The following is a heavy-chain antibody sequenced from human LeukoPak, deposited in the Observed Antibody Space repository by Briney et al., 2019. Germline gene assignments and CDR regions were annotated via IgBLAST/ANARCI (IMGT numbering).Heavy chain of an antibody. Sequence: PGGSLRLSCAASGFTFDDYGMTWVRQVPGKGLEWIAEINWIGDTTRYGDSVKGRLTISRDNAKNSLDLQINSLRVEDTAFYYCATNPPGRTYLQDWGQGTLVTVSP. J-gene: IGHJ1*01. V-gene: IGHV3-20*04. CDR3: ATNPPGRTYLQD. CDR1: GFTFDDYG. D-gene: IGHD1-1*01. CDR2: INWIGDTT.